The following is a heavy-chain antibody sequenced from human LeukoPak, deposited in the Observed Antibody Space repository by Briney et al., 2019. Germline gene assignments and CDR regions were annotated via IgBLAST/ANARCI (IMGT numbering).Heavy chain of an antibody. CDR1: GFAFSSYA. CDR3: ARASPDYGDYVPFYFDY. J-gene: IGHJ4*02. CDR2: ISYDGSNK. V-gene: IGHV3-30-3*01. D-gene: IGHD4-17*01. Sequence: GGSLRPSCAASGFAFSSYAMHWVRQAPGKGLEWVAVISYDGSNKYYADSVKGRFTISRDNSKNTLYLQMNSLRAEDTAVYYCARASPDYGDYVPFYFDYWGQGTLVTVSS.